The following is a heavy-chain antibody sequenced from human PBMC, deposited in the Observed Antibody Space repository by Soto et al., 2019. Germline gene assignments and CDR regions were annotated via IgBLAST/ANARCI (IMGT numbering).Heavy chain of an antibody. J-gene: IGHJ4*02. D-gene: IGHD2-15*01. Sequence: QVQLVASGGGVVQPGRSLRLSCAASGFNFSNDAMHWVRQAPGKGLEWVAFISYEGSNKYYRDSVKGRFTISRDYSKNTLYLQMNSLRAEDTAVYYCARDPPGYCSGGSCYGFDYWGRGTLVTVSS. CDR3: ARDPPGYCSGGSCYGFDY. CDR1: GFNFSNDA. V-gene: IGHV3-30-3*01. CDR2: ISYEGSNK.